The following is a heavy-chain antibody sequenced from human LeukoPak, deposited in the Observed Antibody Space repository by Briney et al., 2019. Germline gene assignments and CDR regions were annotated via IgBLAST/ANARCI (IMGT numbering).Heavy chain of an antibody. J-gene: IGHJ6*02. Sequence: ASVKVSCKVSGYTLTELSMHWVRQAPGKGLEWMGGFDPEDGETIYAQKFQGRVTMTEDTSTDTAYMELSSPRSEDTAVYYCATVVGDCSGGSCYSYGMDVWGQGTTVTVSS. V-gene: IGHV1-24*01. D-gene: IGHD2-15*01. CDR1: GYTLTELS. CDR3: ATVVGDCSGGSCYSYGMDV. CDR2: FDPEDGET.